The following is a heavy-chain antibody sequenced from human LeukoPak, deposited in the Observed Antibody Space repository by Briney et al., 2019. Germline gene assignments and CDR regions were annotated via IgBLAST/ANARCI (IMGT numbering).Heavy chain of an antibody. Sequence: ASVKVSCKASGYTFTGYYMHWVRQAPGQGLEWMGWINPNSGGTNYAQKFQGWVTMTRDTSISTAYMELSRLRSDDTAVYYCARDMCSSTSCYAGEYFDYWGQGTLVTVSS. CDR1: GYTFTGYY. CDR3: ARDMCSSTSCYAGEYFDY. CDR2: INPNSGGT. V-gene: IGHV1-2*04. D-gene: IGHD2-2*01. J-gene: IGHJ4*02.